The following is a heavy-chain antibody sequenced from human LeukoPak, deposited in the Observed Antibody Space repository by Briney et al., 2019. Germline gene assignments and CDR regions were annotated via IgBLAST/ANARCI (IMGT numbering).Heavy chain of an antibody. J-gene: IGHJ4*02. D-gene: IGHD1-26*01. CDR2: VNPSGGGT. Sequence: ASVKVSCKAFGYTFTSNYMHWVRQAPGQGLEWMGIVNPSGGGTTYAHKFQGRVTMTRDTSTSTVYMELSSLRSEDTAVYYCAAGYSGSYYVYWGQGTLVTVSS. CDR3: AAGYSGSYYVY. CDR1: GYTFTSNY. V-gene: IGHV1-46*01.